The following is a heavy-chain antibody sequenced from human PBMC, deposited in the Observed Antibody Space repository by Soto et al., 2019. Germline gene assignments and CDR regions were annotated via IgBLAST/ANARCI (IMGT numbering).Heavy chain of an antibody. D-gene: IGHD6-13*01. J-gene: IGHJ6*02. CDR2: IYYSGST. V-gene: IGHV4-59*01. CDR3: AREKGVQQYYYHYGMDV. Sequence: QVQLQESGPGLAKPSETLSLTCTVSGGSISSYYWSWIRQPPGKGLEWIGYIYYSGSTNYNPSLKSRVTISVDTSKNQFSLKLSSVTAADTAVYYCAREKGVQQYYYHYGMDVWGQGTTVTVSS. CDR1: GGSISSYY.